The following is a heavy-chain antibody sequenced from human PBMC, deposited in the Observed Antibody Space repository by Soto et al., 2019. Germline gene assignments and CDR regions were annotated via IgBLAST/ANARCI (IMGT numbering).Heavy chain of an antibody. CDR3: AKDFRGFGELSG. J-gene: IGHJ4*02. V-gene: IGHV3-23*01. CDR2: ISGSGGST. CDR1: GFTFSSYA. D-gene: IGHD3-10*01. Sequence: HGGSLRLSCAASGFTFSSYAMSWVRQAPGKGLEWVSAISGSGGSTYYADSVKGRFTISRDNSKNTLYLQMNSLRAEDTAVYYCAKDFRGFGELSGWGQGTLVTVSS.